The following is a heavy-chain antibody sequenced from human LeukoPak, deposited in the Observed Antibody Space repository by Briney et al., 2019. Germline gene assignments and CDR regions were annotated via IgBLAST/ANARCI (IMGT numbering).Heavy chain of an antibody. V-gene: IGHV3-11*01. CDR2: ISNKGSSSTT. D-gene: IGHD6-13*01. CDR1: GFIFSDYY. Sequence: GGSLRLSCVASGFIFSDYYMGWVRQAPGKGLEWVSYISNKGSSSTTYYADSVKGRFTISRDDAQNSLYLQMNSLRADDTAVYYCAKDILAAGLFFDYWGQGILVTVSS. J-gene: IGHJ4*02. CDR3: AKDILAAGLFFDY.